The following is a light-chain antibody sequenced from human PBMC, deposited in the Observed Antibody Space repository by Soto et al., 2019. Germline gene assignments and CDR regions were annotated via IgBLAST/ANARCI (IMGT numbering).Light chain of an antibody. V-gene: IGKV1-5*01. CDR1: QSIIGW. Sequence: DIQMTQSPSTMSASVGDRVIITCRASQSIIGWLACYQQTPAKAPMLLINVVSSLESGVPTRFSGSGSGTEFTRTISSLQHNDFATYNFQQNNSYLEAFGHWTKMDIK. CDR3: QQNNSYLEA. J-gene: IGKJ1*01. CDR2: VVS.